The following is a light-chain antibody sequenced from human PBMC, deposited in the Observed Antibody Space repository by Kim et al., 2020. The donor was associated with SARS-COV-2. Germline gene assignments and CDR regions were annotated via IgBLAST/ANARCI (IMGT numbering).Light chain of an antibody. CDR1: SSDVGGYNY. Sequence: QSALTQPRSVSGSPGQSVTISCTGTSSDVGGYNYVSWYQQHPGKAPKVMIYDVSKRPSGVPDRFSGSKSGNTASLTISGLQAEDEADYHCYSYAGRFTGVFGGGTQQTVL. J-gene: IGLJ2*01. CDR3: YSYAGRFTGV. CDR2: DVS. V-gene: IGLV2-11*01.